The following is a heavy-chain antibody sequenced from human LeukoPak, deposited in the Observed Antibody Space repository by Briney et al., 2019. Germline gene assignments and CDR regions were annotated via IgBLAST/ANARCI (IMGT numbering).Heavy chain of an antibody. V-gene: IGHV3-15*01. CDR2: IKSKTDGGTT. Sequence: GGSLRLSCAASGFTFSSYWMHWVRQAPGKGLEWVGRIKSKTDGGTTDYAAPVKGRFTISRDDSKNTLYLQMNSRKTEDTAVYYCTTDHYGGKWYYFDYWGQGTLVTVSS. CDR3: TTDHYGGKWYYFDY. J-gene: IGHJ4*02. D-gene: IGHD4-23*01. CDR1: GFTFSSYW.